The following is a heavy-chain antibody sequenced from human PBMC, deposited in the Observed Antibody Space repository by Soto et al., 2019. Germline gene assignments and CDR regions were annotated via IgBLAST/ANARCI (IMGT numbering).Heavy chain of an antibody. J-gene: IGHJ6*02. V-gene: IGHV3-53*01. CDR1: GFTVSSNY. Sequence: LRLSCAASGFTVSSNYMSWVRQAPGKGLEWVSVIYSGGSTYYADSVKGRFTISRDNSKNTLYLQMNSLRAEDTAVYYCARRIAARTPSTGYYYGMDVWGQGTTVTVSS. CDR2: IYSGGST. D-gene: IGHD6-6*01. CDR3: ARRIAARTPSTGYYYGMDV.